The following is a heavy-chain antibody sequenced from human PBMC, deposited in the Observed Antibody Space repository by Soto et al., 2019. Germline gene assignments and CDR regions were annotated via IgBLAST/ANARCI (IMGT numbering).Heavy chain of an antibody. D-gene: IGHD2-21*02. CDR2: IYWDDDK. CDR3: AHSRAYCGGDCYGYFDY. CDR1: GFSLSTSGVG. J-gene: IGHJ4*02. Sequence: QITLKESGPTLVKPTQTLTLTCTFSGFSLSTSGVGVGWIRQPPGKALEWLALIYWDDDKRYSPSLKSRLTITKDTSKNQVVLTMTNMDHVDTATYYCAHSRAYCGGDCYGYFDYWGQGTLVTVSS. V-gene: IGHV2-5*02.